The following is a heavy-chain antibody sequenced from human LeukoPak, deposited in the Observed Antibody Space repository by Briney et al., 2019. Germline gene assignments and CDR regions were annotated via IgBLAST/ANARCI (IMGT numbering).Heavy chain of an antibody. Sequence: GGSLRLSCAASGYTFSSDSINWVRQAPGKGLEWVSSISVRSNYIYYADSVRGRFSISRDDARDSLYLQMNSLRAEDTAVYYCVRLRRNSDTSGSYYYYDYWGRGTLVTVSS. CDR1: GYTFSSDS. D-gene: IGHD3-22*01. CDR3: VRLRRNSDTSGSYYYYDY. V-gene: IGHV3-21*01. CDR2: ISVRSNYI. J-gene: IGHJ4*02.